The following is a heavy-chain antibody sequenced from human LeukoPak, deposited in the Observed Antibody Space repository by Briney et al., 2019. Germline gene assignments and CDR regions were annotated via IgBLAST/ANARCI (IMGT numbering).Heavy chain of an antibody. J-gene: IGHJ4*02. CDR2: INQGGSGK. D-gene: IGHD1-14*01. Sequence: GGSLRLSCAASGFTFSGHWMSWVRQAPGKGLEWVANINQGGSGKYYVDSVKGRFTISRDNANNLLYLQMNSLRGEDTAVYYCTRDRSRAEDDWGQGTLVTVSS. CDR1: GFTFSGHW. CDR3: TRDRSRAEDD. V-gene: IGHV3-7*01.